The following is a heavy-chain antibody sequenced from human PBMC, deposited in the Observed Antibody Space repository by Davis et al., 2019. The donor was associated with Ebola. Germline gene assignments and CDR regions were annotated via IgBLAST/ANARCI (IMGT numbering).Heavy chain of an antibody. V-gene: IGHV3-30*03. CDR1: GFTFSNYG. J-gene: IGHJ6*04. CDR3: AREEADNSQFYYHGMDV. Sequence: PGGSLRLSCAASGFTFSNYGMHWVRQAPGKGLEWVAVISYDGSKKYYADSVKGRFTISRDNSKNTLYLQMNSLRAEDTGVYYCAREEADNSQFYYHGMDVWGKGTTVTVSP. D-gene: IGHD4-11*01. CDR2: ISYDGSKK.